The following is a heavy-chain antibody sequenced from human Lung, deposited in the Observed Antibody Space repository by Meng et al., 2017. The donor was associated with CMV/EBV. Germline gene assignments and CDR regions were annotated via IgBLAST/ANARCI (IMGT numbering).Heavy chain of an antibody. CDR2: IYYIGST. D-gene: IGHD3-10*01. Sequence: SETLSLXFPLPGSSIISGGYYWSWIRQHPGKGLEWIGYIYYIGSTYYTPSLKSRVTITVDTSKNQFSMKLTSVTAADTAVYYCASKPEYYGSGSYYCYGMDVWXQRTTVTVSS. CDR1: GSSIISGGYY. J-gene: IGHJ6*01. CDR3: ASKPEYYGSGSYYCYGMDV. V-gene: IGHV4-31*03.